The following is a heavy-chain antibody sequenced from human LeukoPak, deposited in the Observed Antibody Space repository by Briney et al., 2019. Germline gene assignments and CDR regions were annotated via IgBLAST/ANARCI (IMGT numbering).Heavy chain of an antibody. Sequence: SETLSLTCAVYGGSFSGYYWSWIRQPPGKGLEWIGEINHSGSTNYNPSLTSRVTISVDTSKNQFSLKLSSVTAADTAVYYCAREMRTYYYYYGMDVWGQGTTVTVSS. V-gene: IGHV4-34*01. CDR3: AREMRTYYYYYGMDV. J-gene: IGHJ6*02. CDR2: INHSGST. CDR1: GGSFSGYY.